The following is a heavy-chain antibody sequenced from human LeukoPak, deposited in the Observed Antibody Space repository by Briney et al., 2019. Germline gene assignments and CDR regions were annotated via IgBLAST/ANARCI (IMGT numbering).Heavy chain of an antibody. D-gene: IGHD5-18*01. CDR3: ATTPGTAPIDS. CDR2: IHYTGGT. V-gene: IGHV4-59*01. CDR1: GASIRDYY. J-gene: IGHJ4*02. Sequence: SETLSLTCTVSGASIRDYYWTWIRQPPGKGLEWIGYIHYTGGTNYNPSLQSRVTISVDTSKNQFSLKVTSVTAADTAVYYCATTPGTAPIDSWGQGTLVTVSS.